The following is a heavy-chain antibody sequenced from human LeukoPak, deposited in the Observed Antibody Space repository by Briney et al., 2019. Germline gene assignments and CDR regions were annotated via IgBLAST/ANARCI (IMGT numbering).Heavy chain of an antibody. D-gene: IGHD3-10*01. CDR2: IYYSGST. J-gene: IGHJ6*02. CDR1: GGSISSYY. Sequence: SGTLSLTCTVSGGSISSYYWSWLRQPPGKGLEWIGYIYYSGSTNYNPSLKSRVTISVDTSKNQFALKLSSVTAADTAVYYCARRFTMGRGIINYYGMDVWGQGTTVTVSS. V-gene: IGHV4-59*08. CDR3: ARRFTMGRGIINYYGMDV.